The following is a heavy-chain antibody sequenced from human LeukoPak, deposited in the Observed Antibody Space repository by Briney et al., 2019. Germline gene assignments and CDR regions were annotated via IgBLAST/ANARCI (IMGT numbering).Heavy chain of an antibody. V-gene: IGHV3-30-3*01. CDR2: ISYDGNHK. CDR1: GFVFGDYA. CDR3: ARGRSPDYWYFDL. Sequence: GRSLRLSCAASGFVFGDYAMHWVRQAPGKGLEWVTLISYDGNHKYYADSVKGRFTISRDNSENTLYLEVNSLRTEDTAVYYCARGRSPDYWYFDLWGRGTLVTVSS. J-gene: IGHJ2*01.